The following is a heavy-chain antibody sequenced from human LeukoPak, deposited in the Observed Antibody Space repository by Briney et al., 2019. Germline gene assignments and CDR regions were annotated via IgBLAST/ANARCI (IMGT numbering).Heavy chain of an antibody. Sequence: ASVKVSCKASGYTFTGYYMHWVRQAPGQGLEWMGWINRNSGGTNYAHKVQGRVTITRDTAISIAYIEMSRLRSDDTAVYYCATYSGSYSSDFDYWGQGTLVTVSS. V-gene: IGHV1-2*02. J-gene: IGHJ4*02. CDR1: GYTFTGYY. D-gene: IGHD1-26*01. CDR3: ATYSGSYSSDFDY. CDR2: INRNSGGT.